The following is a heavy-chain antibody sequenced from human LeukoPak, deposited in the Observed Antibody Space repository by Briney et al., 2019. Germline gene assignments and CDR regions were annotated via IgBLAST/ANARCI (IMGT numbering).Heavy chain of an antibody. V-gene: IGHV1-24*01. CDR2: FDPEDGET. CDR1: GYTLTELS. D-gene: IGHD3-3*01. Sequence: ASVKVSCKVSGYTLTELSMHWVQQAPGKGLEWMGGFDPEDGETIYAQKFQGRVTMTEDTSTDTAYMELSSLRSEDTAVYYCATAVFGVVIIPNYFDYWGQGTLVTVSS. CDR3: ATAVFGVVIIPNYFDY. J-gene: IGHJ4*02.